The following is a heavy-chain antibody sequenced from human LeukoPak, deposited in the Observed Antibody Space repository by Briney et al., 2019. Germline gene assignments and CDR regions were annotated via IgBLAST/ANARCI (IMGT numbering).Heavy chain of an antibody. J-gene: IGHJ3*02. V-gene: IGHV4-59*01. CDR3: ARVGPLRWSLDAFDI. D-gene: IGHD4-23*01. CDR1: GGSLRSYF. CDR2: IYYSGTT. Sequence: SETLSLTCMVSGGSLRSYFWSWIRQPPGKGLEWIGHIYYSGTTDYNPSLKSRLTISVDASKNYFSLNLNSLTAADTAVYFCARVGPLRWSLDAFDIWGQGTMVTVSS.